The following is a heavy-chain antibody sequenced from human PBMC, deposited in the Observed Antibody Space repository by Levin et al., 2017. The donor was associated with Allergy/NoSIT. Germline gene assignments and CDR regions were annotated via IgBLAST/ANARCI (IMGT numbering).Heavy chain of an antibody. D-gene: IGHD3-16*01. V-gene: IGHV3-30-3*01. J-gene: IGHJ4*02. CDR1: GFTFSSYA. Sequence: LSLTCAASGFTFSSYAMHWVRQAPGKGLEWVAVISYDGSNKYYADSVKGRFTISRDNSKNTLYLQMNSLRAEDTAVYYCARDQGGLLGYWGQGTLVTVSS. CDR3: ARDQGGLLGY. CDR2: ISYDGSNK.